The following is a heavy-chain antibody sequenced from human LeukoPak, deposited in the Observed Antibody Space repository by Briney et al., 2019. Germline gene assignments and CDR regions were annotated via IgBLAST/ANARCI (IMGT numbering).Heavy chain of an antibody. D-gene: IGHD3-22*01. Sequence: SGPTLVKPTQTLTLTCTFSGFSLSTSGVGVGWIRQPPGKALEWLALIYWDDDKRYSPSLKSRLTITKDTSKNQVVLTMTNMDPVDTATYYRVGVVVVIRRGYYFDYWGQGTLVTVSS. CDR1: GFSLSTSGVG. V-gene: IGHV2-5*02. CDR3: VGVVVVIRRGYYFDY. J-gene: IGHJ4*02. CDR2: IYWDDDK.